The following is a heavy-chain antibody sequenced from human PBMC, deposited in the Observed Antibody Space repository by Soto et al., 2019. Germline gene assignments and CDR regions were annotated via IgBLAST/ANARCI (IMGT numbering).Heavy chain of an antibody. CDR2: IYYSGST. V-gene: IGHV4-39*01. CDR1: GGSISSSSYY. D-gene: IGHD6-6*01. J-gene: IGHJ5*02. CDR3: ARAVLRARRHHNWFDP. Sequence: SETLSLTCTVSGGSISSSSYYWGWIRQPPGKGLEWIGSIYYSGSTYYNPSPKSRVTISVDTSKNQFSLKLSSVTAADTAVYYCARAVLRARRHHNWFDPWGQGTLVTVSS.